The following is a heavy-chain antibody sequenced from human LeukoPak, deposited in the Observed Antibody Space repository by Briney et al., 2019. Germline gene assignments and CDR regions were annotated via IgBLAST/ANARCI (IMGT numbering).Heavy chain of an antibody. Sequence: RGSLRLSCAASGFTVSSNYMSWVRQAPGKGLEWVSVIYSGGSTYYADSVKGRFTISRDNSKNTLYLQMNSLRAEDTAVYYCAREVVAAAGTSWFDPWGQGTLVTVSS. CDR2: IYSGGST. CDR3: AREVVAAAGTSWFDP. D-gene: IGHD6-13*01. J-gene: IGHJ5*02. CDR1: GFTVSSNY. V-gene: IGHV3-66*01.